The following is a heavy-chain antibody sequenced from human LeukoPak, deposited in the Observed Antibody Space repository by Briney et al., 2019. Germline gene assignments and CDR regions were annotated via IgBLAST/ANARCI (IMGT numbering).Heavy chain of an antibody. D-gene: IGHD3-10*01. J-gene: IGHJ4*02. CDR1: GFTFSSYW. CDR2: IKQDGSEK. Sequence: GGSLRLSCAASGFTFSSYWMSWVRQAPGKGLEWVANIKQDGSEKYYADSVKGRFTISRDNAKNSLYLQMNSLRAEDTGVYYCARATYYGSGGRDYWGQGTLVTVSS. V-gene: IGHV3-7*03. CDR3: ARATYYGSGGRDY.